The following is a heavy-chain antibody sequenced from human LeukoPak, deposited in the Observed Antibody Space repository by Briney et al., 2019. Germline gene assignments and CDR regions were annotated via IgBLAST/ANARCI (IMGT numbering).Heavy chain of an antibody. Sequence: GASVKVSCKASGGTFRSNAINWVRQAPGKGLEWMGGIIPMIDTPKYAQRFQGRVTITADDSTSTSYMVVSSLRSEDTAAYYCAISQGTYGDNDNDYWGQGTLVTVSS. V-gene: IGHV1-69*13. CDR1: GGTFRSNA. J-gene: IGHJ4*02. D-gene: IGHD4-17*01. CDR3: AISQGTYGDNDNDY. CDR2: IIPMIDTP.